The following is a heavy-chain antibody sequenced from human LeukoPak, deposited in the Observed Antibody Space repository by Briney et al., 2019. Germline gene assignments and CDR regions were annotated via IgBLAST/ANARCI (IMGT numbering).Heavy chain of an antibody. D-gene: IGHD3-3*01. CDR3: AKVRITIFGVVMGYFDY. CDR2: INHSGST. V-gene: IGHV4-34*01. CDR1: GGSFSGYY. J-gene: IGHJ4*02. Sequence: SETLSLTCAVYGGSFSGYYWSWIRQPPGKGLEWIGEINHSGSTNYNPPLKSRVTVSVDTSKNQFSLKLSSVTAADTAVYYCAKVRITIFGVVMGYFDYWGQGTLVTVSS.